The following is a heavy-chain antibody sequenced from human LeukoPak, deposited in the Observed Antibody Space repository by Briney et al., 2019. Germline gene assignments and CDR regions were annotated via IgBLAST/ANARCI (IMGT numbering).Heavy chain of an antibody. D-gene: IGHD1-14*01. J-gene: IGHJ1*01. V-gene: IGHV4-4*07. CDR3: ARGVRPRYNAAEYFQH. Sequence: SETLSLTCTVSGGSISSYYWSWIRQPAGKGLEWIGRIYTSGSTNYNPSLKSRVTMSVDTSKNQFSLKLSSVTAADTAVYYCARGVRPRYNAAEYFQHWGQGTLVTVSS. CDR2: IYTSGST. CDR1: GGSISSYY.